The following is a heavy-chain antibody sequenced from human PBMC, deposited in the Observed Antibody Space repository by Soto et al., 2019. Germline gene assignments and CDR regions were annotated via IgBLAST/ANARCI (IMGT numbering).Heavy chain of an antibody. D-gene: IGHD4-4*01. CDR3: ARKMTKVTTLGMDV. CDR1: GGSFSGYY. V-gene: IGHV4-34*01. CDR2: VNLGGNT. J-gene: IGHJ6*02. Sequence: PSETLSLTCSVYGGSFSGYYWSWIRQSPVKGLEWIGLVNLGGNTNYSPPLKSRATISIDVSKNQFSLSLTSLTAADSAVYFCARKMTKVTTLGMDVLGQGTTVTVSS.